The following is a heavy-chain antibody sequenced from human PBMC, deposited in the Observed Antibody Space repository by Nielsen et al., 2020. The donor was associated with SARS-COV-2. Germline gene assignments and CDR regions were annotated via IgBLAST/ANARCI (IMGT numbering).Heavy chain of an antibody. CDR2: IKSKTDGGTT. D-gene: IGHD3-10*01. Sequence: GESLKISCAASGFTFSNAWMSWVRQAPGKGLEWVGRIKSKTDGGTTDYAAPVKGRFTISRDDSKNTLYLQMNSLKTEDTAVYYCTTARRTMVRGREPQSAFDIWGQGTMVTVSS. CDR1: GFTFSNAW. V-gene: IGHV3-15*01. CDR3: TTARRTMVRGREPQSAFDI. J-gene: IGHJ3*02.